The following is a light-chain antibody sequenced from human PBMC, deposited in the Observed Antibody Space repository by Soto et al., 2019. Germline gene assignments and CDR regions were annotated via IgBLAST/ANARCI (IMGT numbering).Light chain of an antibody. CDR1: QDIRTY. CDR3: QRYNNWPLT. CDR2: DAS. Sequence: EIVLTQSPATLSLSPGDRATLSGRASQDIRTYFAWYQQSPGQAPRLLIYDASTRATGIPARFSGSGSGTDFTLTISSLDPEDFAVYYCQRYNNWPLTFGGGTKVDNK. V-gene: IGKV3-11*01. J-gene: IGKJ4*01.